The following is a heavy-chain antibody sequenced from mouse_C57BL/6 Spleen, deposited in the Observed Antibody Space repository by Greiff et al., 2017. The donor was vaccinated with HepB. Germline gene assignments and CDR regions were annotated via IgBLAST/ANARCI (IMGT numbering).Heavy chain of an antibody. Sequence: EVKVVESGGGLVKPGGSLKLSCAASGFTFSSYAMSWVRQTPEKRLEWVATISDGGSYTYYPDNVKGRFTISRDNAKNNLYLQMSHLKSEDTAMYYCATDQAYYGSSDAMDYWGQGTSVTVSS. CDR2: ISDGGSYT. CDR1: GFTFSSYA. V-gene: IGHV5-4*01. D-gene: IGHD1-1*01. CDR3: ATDQAYYGSSDAMDY. J-gene: IGHJ4*01.